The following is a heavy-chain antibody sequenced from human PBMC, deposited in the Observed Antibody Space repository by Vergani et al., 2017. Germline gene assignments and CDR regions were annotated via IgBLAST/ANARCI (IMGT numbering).Heavy chain of an antibody. D-gene: IGHD5-18*01. J-gene: IGHJ4*02. Sequence: QVHLVESGGGVVQPGRSLTLSCSASGFTFSSYGMHWVRQAPGKGLEWVACIWYDGSNKRYADSVKGRFTISRDNSKNTLYLQMNSLRAEDTAVYYCAKDVDTARYFDYWGQGTLVTVSS. CDR1: GFTFSSYG. CDR2: IWYDGSNK. CDR3: AKDVDTARYFDY. V-gene: IGHV3-30*02.